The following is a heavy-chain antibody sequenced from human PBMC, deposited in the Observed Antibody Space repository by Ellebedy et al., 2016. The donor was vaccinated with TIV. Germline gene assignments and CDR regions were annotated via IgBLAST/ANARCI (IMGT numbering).Heavy chain of an antibody. D-gene: IGHD6-13*01. V-gene: IGHV4-31*03. CDR2: TYYSGST. Sequence: MPSETLSLTCTVSGGSISRGSYYWNCIRQYPGKGLEWIGYTYYSGSTYYNPSLKSRVNVSVDTSKNQFSLKLGSVTAADTAVYYCARGKFAAAGIDYWGQGTLVTVSS. CDR3: ARGKFAAAGIDY. J-gene: IGHJ4*02. CDR1: GGSISRGSYY.